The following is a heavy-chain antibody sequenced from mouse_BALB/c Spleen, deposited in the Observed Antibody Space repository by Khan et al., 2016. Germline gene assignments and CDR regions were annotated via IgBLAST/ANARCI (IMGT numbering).Heavy chain of an antibody. CDR1: GFTFTDYY. V-gene: IGHV7-3*02. CDR2: IRNKANGYTT. Sequence: EVELVESGGGLVQPGGSLRLSCATSGFTFTDYYMSWVRQPPGKALEWLGFIRNKANGYTTEYSASVKGRFTISRDNSQSILYLQMNTLRAEDSATYYCARDKHYWGQGTTLTVSS. CDR3: ARDKHY. J-gene: IGHJ2*01.